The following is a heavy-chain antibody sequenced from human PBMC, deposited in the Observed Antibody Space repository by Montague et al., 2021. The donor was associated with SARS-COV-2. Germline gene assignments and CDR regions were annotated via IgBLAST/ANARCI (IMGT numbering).Heavy chain of an antibody. CDR1: GGSVSSYSYY. Sequence: SETLSLTCTVSGGSVSSYSYYWSWLRPPPGQGLVWIGSYNYTGSTYYNPYLQSRVTISVDTYKNPLSLKPSTVTAADTAVYYSTRHITGSGNAFDIWGQGTMVTVSS. J-gene: IGHJ3*02. CDR2: YNYTGST. CDR3: TRHITGSGNAFDI. D-gene: IGHD3-10*01. V-gene: IGHV4-39*01.